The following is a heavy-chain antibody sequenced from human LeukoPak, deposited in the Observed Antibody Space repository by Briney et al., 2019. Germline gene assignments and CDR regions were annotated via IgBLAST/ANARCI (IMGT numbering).Heavy chain of an antibody. CDR1: GFTFSSYE. CDR2: ISSSGSTT. J-gene: IGHJ4*02. Sequence: PGGSLRLSCAASGFTFSSYEMNWVRQAPGKGLEWVSYISSSGSTTYYADSVKGRFTISRDNAKNSLYLQMNSLGAEDTAVYYCASLRPRQQLVVDHWGQGTVVTVSS. CDR3: ASLRPRQQLVVDH. D-gene: IGHD6-13*01. V-gene: IGHV3-48*03.